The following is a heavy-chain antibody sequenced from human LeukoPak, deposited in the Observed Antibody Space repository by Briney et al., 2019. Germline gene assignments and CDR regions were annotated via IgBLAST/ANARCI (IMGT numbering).Heavy chain of an antibody. Sequence: PGGSLRLSCAASGFTFSSYEMNWVRQAPGKGLEWVSYISSSGSTIYYADPVKGRFTISRDNAKNSLYLQMNSLKTEDTAVYYCTRDSPPFNYWGQGTLVTVSS. CDR2: ISSSGSTI. V-gene: IGHV3-48*03. CDR1: GFTFSSYE. CDR3: TRDSPPFNY. J-gene: IGHJ4*02.